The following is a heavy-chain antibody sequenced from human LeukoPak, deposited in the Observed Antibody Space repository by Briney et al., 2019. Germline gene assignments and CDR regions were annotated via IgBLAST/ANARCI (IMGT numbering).Heavy chain of an antibody. CDR3: ARAHLPSFWSGSGYYMDV. J-gene: IGHJ6*03. D-gene: IGHD3-3*01. CDR2: IYYSGST. CDR1: GGSISSGDYY. Sequence: SQTLSLTCTVSGGSISSGDYYWSWIRQPPGKGLERIGYIYYSGSTYYNPSLKSRVTISVDTSKNQFSLKLSSVTAADTAVYYCARAHLPSFWSGSGYYMDVWGKGTTVTVSS. V-gene: IGHV4-30-4*08.